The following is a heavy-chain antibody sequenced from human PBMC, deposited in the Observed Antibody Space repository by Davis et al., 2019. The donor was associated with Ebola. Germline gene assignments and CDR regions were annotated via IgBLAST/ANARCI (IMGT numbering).Heavy chain of an antibody. D-gene: IGHD6-13*01. CDR3: AKDIRGPATAIPPYYYYGMDV. CDR1: GVTFDDYD. J-gene: IGHJ6*02. Sequence: SLKISCAASGVTFDDYDMHWVRQAPGKGLEWVSGISWNSGGAGYADSVKGRFTISRDNVKNLLFLQMNSLRFEDTALYSCAKDIRGPATAIPPYYYYGMDVWGQGTTVTVSS. V-gene: IGHV3-9*01. CDR2: ISWNSGGA.